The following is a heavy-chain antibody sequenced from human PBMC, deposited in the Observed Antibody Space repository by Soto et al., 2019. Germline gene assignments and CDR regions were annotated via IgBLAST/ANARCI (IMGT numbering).Heavy chain of an antibody. CDR2: DWYDGSQK. V-gene: IGHV3-30*02. Sequence: QEQLVESGGGVVQTGGSLRLSCATSGFTFTNYGIHWVRQAPGKGLQWVAFDWYDGSQKHYADSVKGRFTIARDNSKNTLYLEMSSLRVEDTAVYYCAKAEWGRYDTALPSFFGLDFWGQGTTVTVSS. J-gene: IGHJ6*02. CDR3: AKAEWGRYDTALPSFFGLDF. D-gene: IGHD1-26*01. CDR1: GFTFTNYG.